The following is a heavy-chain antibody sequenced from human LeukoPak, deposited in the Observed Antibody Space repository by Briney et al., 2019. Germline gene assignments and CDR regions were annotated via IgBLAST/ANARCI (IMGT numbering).Heavy chain of an antibody. CDR1: GFTFSSYA. V-gene: IGHV3-23*01. CDR2: ISGSGGST. Sequence: SGGSLRLSCAASGFTFSSYAMSWVRQAPGKGLEWVSAISGSGGSTYYTDSVKGRFTISRDNSKNTLYLQMNSLRAEDTAVYYCAKGRSYSVYYYYGMDVWGQGTTVTVSS. J-gene: IGHJ6*02. CDR3: AKGRSYSVYYYYGMDV. D-gene: IGHD3-10*01.